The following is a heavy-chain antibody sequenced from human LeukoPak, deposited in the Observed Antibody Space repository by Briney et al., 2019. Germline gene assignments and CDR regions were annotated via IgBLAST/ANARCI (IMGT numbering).Heavy chain of an antibody. V-gene: IGHV3-66*01. Sequence: GGPLRLSCAASGFTVSSDYMTWVRQAPGKGLEWVSVIYTGGSTYYADSVKGRFTISRDDSKNTVYLQMNNLRVEDTALYYCARTLNYQYYAMDVWGQGTTVTVSS. J-gene: IGHJ6*02. CDR3: ARTLNYQYYAMDV. CDR1: GFTVSSDY. CDR2: IYTGGST.